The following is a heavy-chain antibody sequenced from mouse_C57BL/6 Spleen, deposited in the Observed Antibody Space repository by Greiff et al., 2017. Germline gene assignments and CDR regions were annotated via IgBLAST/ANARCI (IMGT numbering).Heavy chain of an antibody. Sequence: QVQLQQPGAELVMPGASVKLSCKASGYTFTSYWMHWVKQRPGQGLEWIGEIDTSDSYTNYNQKFKGKSTLTVDKSSSTAYMQLSSLTSEDSAVYYCARGDSSGFLAYWGQGTLVTVSA. CDR3: ARGDSSGFLAY. CDR2: IDTSDSYT. J-gene: IGHJ3*01. D-gene: IGHD3-2*02. V-gene: IGHV1-69*01. CDR1: GYTFTSYW.